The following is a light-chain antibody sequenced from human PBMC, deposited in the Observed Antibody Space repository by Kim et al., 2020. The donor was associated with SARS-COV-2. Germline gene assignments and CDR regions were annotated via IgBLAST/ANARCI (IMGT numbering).Light chain of an antibody. CDR1: QSVSTF. Sequence: DIQMTQSPSSLSASIGDRVTITCRASQSVSTFLNWYQQKPGRAPKLLIYAASTLPSVVPSRFSGGGSGTDFTLTISSMEPEDFASYYCQQSYNEPRTFGQGTKLEI. CDR2: AAS. J-gene: IGKJ2*01. CDR3: QQSYNEPRT. V-gene: IGKV1-39*01.